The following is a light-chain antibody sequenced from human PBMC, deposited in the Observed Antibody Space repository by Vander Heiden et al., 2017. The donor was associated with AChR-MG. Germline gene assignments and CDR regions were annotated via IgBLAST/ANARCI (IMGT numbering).Light chain of an antibody. CDR2: AAS. V-gene: IGKV1-27*01. Sequence: DIHMTQSPSSLPASVGDRVTITCRASQGIRHYLAWYQQKPGKVPKLLIYAASTLQSGVPSRFSGSGSGTDFTLTISSLQPEDVATYYCQKYNSAPRTFGQGTKVEIK. CDR1: QGIRHY. CDR3: QKYNSAPRT. J-gene: IGKJ1*01.